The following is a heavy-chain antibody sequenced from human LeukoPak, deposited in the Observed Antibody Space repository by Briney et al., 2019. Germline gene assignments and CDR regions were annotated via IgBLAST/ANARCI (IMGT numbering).Heavy chain of an antibody. CDR3: MRGGQCSGGSCYADYFYYYMDV. CDR2: ISYGGGTK. J-gene: IGHJ6*03. CDR1: GFSFSDYY. D-gene: IGHD2-15*01. Sequence: GGSLRLSCAASGFSFSDYYINWIRQAPGKGLEWVSYISYGGGTKHYADSVKGRFTVSRDNAKNSVILQMNSLRAEDTAVYYFMRGGQCSGGSCYADYFYYYMDVWGKGTTVTVSS. V-gene: IGHV3-11*04.